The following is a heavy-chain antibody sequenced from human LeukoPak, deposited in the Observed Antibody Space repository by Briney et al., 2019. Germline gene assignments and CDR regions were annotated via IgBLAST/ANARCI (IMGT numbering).Heavy chain of an antibody. J-gene: IGHJ4*02. CDR3: AKDWEMRYWQGGFDS. CDR1: GYNFIVYY. CDR2: IDPRTGDT. V-gene: IGHV1-2*02. Sequence: ASVKVSCKASGYNFIVYYIHWPRQAPGHGLEWMGWIDPRTGDTHYAQQFRDRLTLTRDTSSSTAYMDLSRLTSDDTAIYFCAKDWEMRYWQGGFDSWGQGTLLTVSS. D-gene: IGHD2-15*01.